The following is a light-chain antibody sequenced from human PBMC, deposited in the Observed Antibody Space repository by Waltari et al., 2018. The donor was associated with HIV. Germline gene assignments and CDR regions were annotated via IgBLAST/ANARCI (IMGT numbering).Light chain of an antibody. CDR1: NSNIGSNY. V-gene: IGLV1-47*01. Sequence: QSVLTQPPSASGTPGQRVTISCSGSNSNIGSNYVYWYKQLPGTTPKLLIYRNNQRPSGAPDRFSGSKSDTSASLAISGLRSEDEGDYFCAAWDDSLSSGMFGGGTRLTVL. J-gene: IGLJ3*02. CDR3: AAWDDSLSSGM. CDR2: RNN.